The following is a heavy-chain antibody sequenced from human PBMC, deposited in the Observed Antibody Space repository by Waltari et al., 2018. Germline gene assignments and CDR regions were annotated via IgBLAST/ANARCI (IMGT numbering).Heavy chain of an antibody. CDR3: ASSIAVAGNYYYYMDV. Sequence: QVQLVQSGAEVKKPGASVKVSCKASGYTFTSYGISWVRQAPGQRLEWMGWISAKNGNTNHAQKLQGRVTMTTDTSTSPAYMELRSLRSDDTAVYYCASSIAVAGNYYYYMDVWGKGTTVTVSS. D-gene: IGHD6-19*01. CDR2: ISAKNGNT. J-gene: IGHJ6*03. V-gene: IGHV1-18*01. CDR1: GYTFTSYG.